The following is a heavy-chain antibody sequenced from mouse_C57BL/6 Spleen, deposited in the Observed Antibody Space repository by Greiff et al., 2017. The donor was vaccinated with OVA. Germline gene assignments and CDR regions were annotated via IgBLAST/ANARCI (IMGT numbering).Heavy chain of an antibody. V-gene: IGHV1-64*01. CDR1: GYTFTSYW. Sequence: QVQLQQPGAELVKPGASVKLSCKASGYTFTSYWMHWVKQRPGQGLEWIGMIHPNSGSTNYNEKFKSKATLTVDKSSSTAYMQLSSLTSEDSAVYYCARCWSEGYYAMDYWGQGTSVTVSS. J-gene: IGHJ4*01. CDR3: ARCWSEGYYAMDY. CDR2: IHPNSGST.